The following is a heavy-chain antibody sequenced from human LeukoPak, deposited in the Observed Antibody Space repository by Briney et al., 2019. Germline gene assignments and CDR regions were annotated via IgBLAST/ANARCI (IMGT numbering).Heavy chain of an antibody. J-gene: IGHJ6*03. D-gene: IGHD1-26*01. CDR2: IYHSGST. CDR3: AGTTDYYYYMDV. CDR1: GGSISSYY. Sequence: PSETLSLTCTVSGGSISSYYWGWIRQPPGKGLEWIGSIYHSGSTYYNPSLKSRVTISVDTSKNQFSLKLSSVTAADTAVYYCAGTTDYYYYMDVWGKGTTVTVSS. V-gene: IGHV4-38-2*02.